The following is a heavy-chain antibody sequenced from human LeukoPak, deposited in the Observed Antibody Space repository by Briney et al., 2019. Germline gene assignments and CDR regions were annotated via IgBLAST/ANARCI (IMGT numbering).Heavy chain of an antibody. CDR2: INPTGGST. CDR1: GYTFPSYF. CDR3: ARTAARRFDY. J-gene: IGHJ4*02. Sequence: ASVKVSCKASGYTFPSYFMHWVRQAPGQGLEWMGIINPTGGSTTYAQKFQGRVTMTRDTSTSTVYMELSSLRSDDTAVYYCARTAARRFDYWGQGTLVAVSS. D-gene: IGHD6-6*01. V-gene: IGHV1-46*01.